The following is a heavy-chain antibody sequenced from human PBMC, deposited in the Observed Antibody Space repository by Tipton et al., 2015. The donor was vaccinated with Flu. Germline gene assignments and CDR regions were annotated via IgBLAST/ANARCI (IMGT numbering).Heavy chain of an antibody. J-gene: IGHJ6*02. CDR2: IYTGGGT. V-gene: IGHV4-61*02. CDR3: ARRVAGSGMAV. CDR1: GASISIGAYY. Sequence: TLSLTCTVSGASISIGAYYWTWIRRPADKGPEWIGRIYTGGGTNYNPSLKSRVTISIDTSKNQFSLRLSSVTAADTAVYYCARRVAGSGMAVWGQGTTATVSS. D-gene: IGHD3-10*01.